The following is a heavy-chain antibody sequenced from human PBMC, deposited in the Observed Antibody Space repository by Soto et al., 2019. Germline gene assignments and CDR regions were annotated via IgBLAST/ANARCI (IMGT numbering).Heavy chain of an antibody. CDR3: AKDGASGYAGDYYYYGMDV. CDR1: GFTFDDYT. V-gene: IGHV3-43*01. CDR2: ISWDGGST. Sequence: LRLSCAASGFTFDDYTMHWVRQAPGKGLEWVSLISWDGGSTYYADSVKGRFTISRDNSKNSLYLQMNSLRTEDTALYYCAKDGASGYAGDYYYYGMDVWGQGTTVTVSS. J-gene: IGHJ6*02. D-gene: IGHD5-12*01.